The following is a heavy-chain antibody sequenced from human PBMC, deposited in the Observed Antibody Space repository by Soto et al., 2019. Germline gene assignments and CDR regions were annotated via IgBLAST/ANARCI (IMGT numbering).Heavy chain of an antibody. CDR2: ISYDGSNK. D-gene: IGHD2-21*02. CDR3: ARVMCGGDCSTSGYYFDY. CDR1: GFTFSSYA. Sequence: QVQLVESGGGVVQPGRSLRLSCAASGFTFSSYAMHWVRQAPGKGLEWVAVISYDGSNKYYADSVKGRFTISRDNSKNTLYLQMNSLRAEDTAVYYCARVMCGGDCSTSGYYFDYWGQGTLVTVSS. J-gene: IGHJ4*02. V-gene: IGHV3-30-3*01.